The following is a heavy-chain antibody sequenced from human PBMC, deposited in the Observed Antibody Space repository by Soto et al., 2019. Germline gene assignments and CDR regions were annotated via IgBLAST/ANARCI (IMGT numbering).Heavy chain of an antibody. J-gene: IGHJ4*02. CDR3: ARDSVGASYYFDY. V-gene: IGHV4-59*01. Sequence: PSGTLSRTXTVSGGSSSSYDWSWIRQPPGKGLEWIGYIYYRGSTNYNPSLKSRVTISVDTSKNQFSLKLSSVTAADTAVYYCARDSVGASYYFDYRGQGTLVTVSS. CDR1: GGSSSSYD. D-gene: IGHD1-26*01. CDR2: IYYRGST.